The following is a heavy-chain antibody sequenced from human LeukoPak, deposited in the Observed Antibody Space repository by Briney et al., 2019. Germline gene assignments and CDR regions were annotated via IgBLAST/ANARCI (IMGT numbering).Heavy chain of an antibody. V-gene: IGHV1-69*05. CDR1: GGTFSSYA. D-gene: IGHD3-22*01. Sequence: SVKVSCKASGGTFSSYAISWVRQAPGQGLEWMGRIIPIFGTANYAQKFQGRVTITTDESTSTAYMELSSLRSEGTAVYYCAREGFYYDDAKSGSGIDYWGQGTLVTVSS. CDR3: AREGFYYDDAKSGSGIDY. CDR2: IIPIFGTA. J-gene: IGHJ4*02.